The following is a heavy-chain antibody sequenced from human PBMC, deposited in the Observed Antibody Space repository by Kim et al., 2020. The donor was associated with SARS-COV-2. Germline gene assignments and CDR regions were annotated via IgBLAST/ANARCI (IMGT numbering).Heavy chain of an antibody. CDR1: GGSFTNYY. CDR2: IHYTGST. CDR3: ARGGWYSAY. V-gene: IGHV4-59*01. D-gene: IGHD6-19*01. J-gene: IGHJ4*02. Sequence: SETLSLTCTVSGGSFTNYYWSWIRQTPGQGLEWIGYIHYTGSTKYNPSLKSRVTISVDTSKNQFSLQLTSVTAADTAVYYCARGGWYSAYWGQGTLVTVSS.